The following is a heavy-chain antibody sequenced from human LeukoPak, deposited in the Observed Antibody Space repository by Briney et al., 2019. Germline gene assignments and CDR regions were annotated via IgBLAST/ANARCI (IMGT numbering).Heavy chain of an antibody. CDR1: GGSFSGYY. J-gene: IGHJ4*02. Sequence: PSETLSLTCAVYGGSFSGYYWSWIRQSPGKGLEWIGEINHSRSTNYNPSLKSRVTILVDTSKNQFSLKLSSVTAADTAVYYCARGRKYTSGYRVTELGSGYSDYWGQGTLVTVSS. CDR3: ARGRKYTSGYRVTELGSGYSDY. CDR2: INHSRST. D-gene: IGHD5-18*01. V-gene: IGHV4-34*01.